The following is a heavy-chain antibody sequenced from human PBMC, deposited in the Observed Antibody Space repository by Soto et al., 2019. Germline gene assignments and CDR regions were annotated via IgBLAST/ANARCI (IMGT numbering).Heavy chain of an antibody. V-gene: IGHV4-59*08. CDR2: IYYSGST. CDR1: GGSISSYY. CDR3: ARLSLGIGTQDDY. Sequence: QVQLQESGPGLVKPSETLSLTCTVSGGSISSYYWSWIRQPPGKGLEWIGYIYYSGSTNYNPSLKSRVTLSVDTSKNQFSLKLSSVTAADTAVYYCARLSLGIGTQDDYWGQGTLVTVSS. D-gene: IGHD7-27*01. J-gene: IGHJ4*02.